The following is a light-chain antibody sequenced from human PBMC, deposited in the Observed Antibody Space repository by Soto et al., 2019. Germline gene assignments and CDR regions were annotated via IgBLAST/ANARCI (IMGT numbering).Light chain of an antibody. Sequence: DIQMTQSPSSLSASVGDRVTITCRASQGISSFLAWFQQKPGKAPKSLIYDASTLQSGVSARFSGSGSDTHFTLTLSSLQPEDFATYYCQQYHSYPASFGLGTKVEIK. CDR1: QGISSF. J-gene: IGKJ1*01. V-gene: IGKV1-16*01. CDR3: QQYHSYPAS. CDR2: DAS.